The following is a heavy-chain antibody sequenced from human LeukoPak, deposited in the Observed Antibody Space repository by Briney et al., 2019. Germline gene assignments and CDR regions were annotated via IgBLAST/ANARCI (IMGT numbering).Heavy chain of an antibody. CDR2: FTGLGGK. D-gene: IGHD2-15*01. CDR1: GFTFSTYT. J-gene: IGHJ5*02. CDR3: AKGDAGGKVDWFDP. V-gene: IGHV3-23*01. Sequence: GGSLRLSCTASGFTFSTYTMMWVRQAPGKGLQWLATFTGLGGKYYADSVKGRFSVSRDYSTTPLYLQMNSLSAEDTAVYYCAKGDAGGKVDWFDPWGQGTLVTVSS.